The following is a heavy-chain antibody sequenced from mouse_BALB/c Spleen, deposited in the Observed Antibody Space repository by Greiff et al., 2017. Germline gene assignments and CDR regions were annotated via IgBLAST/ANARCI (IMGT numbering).Heavy chain of an antibody. V-gene: IGHV3-2*02. Sequence: EVKLVESGPGLVKPSQSLSLTCTVTGYSITSDYAWNWIRQFPGNKLEWMGYISYSGSTSYNPSLKSRISITRDTSKNQFFLQLNSVTTEDTATYYCARDSYFDYWGQGTTLTVSS. CDR1: GYSITSDYA. J-gene: IGHJ2*01. CDR3: ARDSYFDY. CDR2: ISYSGST.